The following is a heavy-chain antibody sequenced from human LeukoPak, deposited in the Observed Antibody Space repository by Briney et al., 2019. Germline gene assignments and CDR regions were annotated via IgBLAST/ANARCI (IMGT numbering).Heavy chain of an antibody. CDR1: GYTFTSYA. Sequence: ASVKVSCKASGYTFTSYAMHWVRQAPGQRLEWMGWINAGNGNTKYSQKFQGRVTITRDTFASTAYMELSSLRSEDTAVYYCASHPITFGGVIGIVPYYFDYWGQGTLVTVSS. J-gene: IGHJ4*02. V-gene: IGHV1-3*01. CDR2: INAGNGNT. D-gene: IGHD3-16*02. CDR3: ASHPITFGGVIGIVPYYFDY.